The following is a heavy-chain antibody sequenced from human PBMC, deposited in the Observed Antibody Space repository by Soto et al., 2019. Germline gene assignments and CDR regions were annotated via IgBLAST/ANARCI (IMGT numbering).Heavy chain of an antibody. D-gene: IGHD6-6*01. CDR1: GFTFSSYG. CDR3: AKSLVLYYFDY. Sequence: GGSLRLSCAASGFTFSSYGMHWVRQAPGKGLEWVAVISYDGSNKYYADSVKGRFTISRDNSKNTLYLQMNSLRAEDTAVYYCAKSLVLYYFDYWGQGTLVTVSS. CDR2: ISYDGSNK. V-gene: IGHV3-30*18. J-gene: IGHJ4*02.